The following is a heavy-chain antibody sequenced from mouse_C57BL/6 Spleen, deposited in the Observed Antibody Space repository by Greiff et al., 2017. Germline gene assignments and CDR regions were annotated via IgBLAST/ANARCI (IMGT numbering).Heavy chain of an antibody. CDR2: IYPGSGST. V-gene: IGHV1-55*01. Sequence: VQLQQPGAELVKPGASVKMSCKASGYTFTSYWITWVKQRPGQGLEWIGDIYPGSGSTNYNEKFKSKATLTVDTSSSTAYMQLSSLTSEDSAVYYCARKIYYDYDEFAYGGQGTLVTVSA. CDR1: GYTFTSYW. CDR3: ARKIYYDYDEFAY. J-gene: IGHJ3*01. D-gene: IGHD2-4*01.